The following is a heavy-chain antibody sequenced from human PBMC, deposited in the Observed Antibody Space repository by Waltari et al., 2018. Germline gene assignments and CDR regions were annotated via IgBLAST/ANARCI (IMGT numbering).Heavy chain of an antibody. Sequence: QVQLQESGPGLVKPSETLSLPCTVAGASISSYSWSWIRQPAGKGLEWIGRIYTSGSTNYNPSLKSRVTMSVDTSKNQFSLKLSSVTAADTAVYYCARGGQQLVSFDWGQGTLVTVSS. J-gene: IGHJ4*02. D-gene: IGHD6-13*01. V-gene: IGHV4-4*07. CDR1: GASISSYS. CDR3: ARGGQQLVSFD. CDR2: IYTSGST.